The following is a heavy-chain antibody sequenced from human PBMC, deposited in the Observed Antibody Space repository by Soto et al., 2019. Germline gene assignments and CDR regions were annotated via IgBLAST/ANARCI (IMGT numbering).Heavy chain of an antibody. V-gene: IGHV4-4*02. Sequence: QVQLQESGPGLVKPSGTLSLTCAISSGSITSSNWWSWVRQPPGRGLEWIGEVYHGGSTNYNPSLKRRVTISVDKSKNQFSLQLSSVTAADTAVYFCASHLTMAGTRGFDYWGQGTLVTVSS. CDR1: SGSITSSNW. D-gene: IGHD6-19*01. CDR2: VYHGGST. J-gene: IGHJ4*02. CDR3: ASHLTMAGTRGFDY.